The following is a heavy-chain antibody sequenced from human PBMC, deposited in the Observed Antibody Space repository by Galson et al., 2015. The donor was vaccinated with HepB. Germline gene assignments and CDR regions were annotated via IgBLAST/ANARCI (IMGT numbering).Heavy chain of an antibody. CDR3: ARSMSVAGYVYLHY. J-gene: IGHJ4*02. CDR1: GYTLTGYF. D-gene: IGHD6-19*01. CDR2: INPNSGAT. Sequence: SVKVSCKASGYTLTGYFIHWIRQAPGQGLEWMGLINPNSGATNYAQKFQGRVSVTRDTSTSTAYMEVSSLRPDDTAIYYCARSMSVAGYVYLHYWGPGALVTVSS. V-gene: IGHV1-2*06.